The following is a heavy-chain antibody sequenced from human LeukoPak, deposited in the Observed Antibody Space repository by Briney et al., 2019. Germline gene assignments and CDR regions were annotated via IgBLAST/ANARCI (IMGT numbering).Heavy chain of an antibody. V-gene: IGHV4-59*01. CDR2: MYHSGST. D-gene: IGHD3-10*01. J-gene: IGHJ6*02. CDR3: ARGDYYGSAPYGMDV. CDR1: GGSISSYY. Sequence: SETLSLTCTVSGGSISSYYWSWIRQPPGKGLEWIGYMYHSGSTNYNPSLKSRVTTSVDTSKNQFSLKLSSVTAADTAVYYCARGDYYGSAPYGMDVWGQGTTVTVSS.